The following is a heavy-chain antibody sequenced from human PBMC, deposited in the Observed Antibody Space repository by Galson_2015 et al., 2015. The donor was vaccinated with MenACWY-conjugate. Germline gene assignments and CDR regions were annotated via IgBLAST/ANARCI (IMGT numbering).Heavy chain of an antibody. CDR3: AKGSGPVLRFLEWLY. J-gene: IGHJ4*02. CDR1: GFTFSSYA. Sequence: SLRLSCAASGFTFSSYAMSWVRQAPGKGLEWVSAISGSGDSTYYADSVKGRFTITRDNSKNTLYLQMNSLRAEDTAVYYCAKGSGPVLRFLEWLYWGQGTLVTVSS. D-gene: IGHD3-3*01. CDR2: ISGSGDST. V-gene: IGHV3-23*01.